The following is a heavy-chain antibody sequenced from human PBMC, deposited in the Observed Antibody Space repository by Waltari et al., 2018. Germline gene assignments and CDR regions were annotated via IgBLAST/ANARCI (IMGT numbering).Heavy chain of an antibody. J-gene: IGHJ5*02. CDR3: ARDSGPANWFDP. CDR2: IFYSGST. CDR1: GGSISSGGYY. V-gene: IGHV4-31*03. Sequence: QVQLQESGPGLVKPSQTLSLTCTVSGGSISSGGYYWSWIRQHPGQGLEWIGYIFYSGSTYYNPSLNSRVTISVDTSKNQFSLKLSSVTAADTAVYYCARDSGPANWFDPLGQGTLVTVSS.